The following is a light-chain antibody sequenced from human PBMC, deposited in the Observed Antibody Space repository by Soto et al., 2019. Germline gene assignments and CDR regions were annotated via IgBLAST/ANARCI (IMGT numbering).Light chain of an antibody. CDR2: DAS. J-gene: IGKJ4*01. CDR1: QNIDTF. CDR3: QQRYNWALT. Sequence: DIVLTQSPGTLSLSPGERASLSCRASQNIDTFLAWYQQKPGQAPRLLMYDASHRATGIPARFSGSGSGTDFTLTITSLEPEDVAVYYCQQRYNWALTFGAGAKVEI. V-gene: IGKV3-11*01.